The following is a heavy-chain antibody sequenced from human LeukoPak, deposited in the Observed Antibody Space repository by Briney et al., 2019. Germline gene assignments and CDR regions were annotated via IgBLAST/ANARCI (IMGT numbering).Heavy chain of an antibody. V-gene: IGHV1-2*02. CDR3: ARGIISGWYSDWFDP. Sequence: GASVKVSCKASGYTFTGYYMHWVRQAPGQGLEGMGWINPNSGGTNYAQKFQGRVTMTRDTSISTAYMELSRLRSDDTAVYYCARGIISGWYSDWFDPWGQGTLVTVSS. CDR1: GYTFTGYY. J-gene: IGHJ5*02. D-gene: IGHD6-19*01. CDR2: INPNSGGT.